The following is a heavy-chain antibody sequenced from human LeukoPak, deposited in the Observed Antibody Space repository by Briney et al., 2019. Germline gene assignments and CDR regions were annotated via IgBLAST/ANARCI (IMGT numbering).Heavy chain of an antibody. V-gene: IGHV3-23*01. CDR1: GFTFSDYA. J-gene: IGHJ4*02. Sequence: GGSLRLSCAASGFTFSDYAMTWVRQAPGKGLEWVSAISGSGGSTYYADSVKGRFTISRDNSKNTLYLKMNSLRAEDTAVYYCATFNRGGDSSRGHYWGQGTLVTVSS. CDR3: ATFNRGGDSSRGHY. CDR2: ISGSGGST. D-gene: IGHD6-13*01.